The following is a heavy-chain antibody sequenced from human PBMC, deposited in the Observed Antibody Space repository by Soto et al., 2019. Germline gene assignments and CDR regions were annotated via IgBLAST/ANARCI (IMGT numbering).Heavy chain of an antibody. CDR3: ARPDTYYYDSSGFR. D-gene: IGHD3-22*01. CDR2: INPNSGGT. V-gene: IGHV1-2*02. J-gene: IGHJ4*02. CDR1: GYTFTGYY. Sequence: ASVKVSCKASGYTFTGYYMHWVRQAPGQGLEWMEWINPNSGGTNYAQKFQGRVTMTRDTSISTAYMELSRLRSDDTAVYYCARPDTYYYDSSGFRWGQGTLVTVSS.